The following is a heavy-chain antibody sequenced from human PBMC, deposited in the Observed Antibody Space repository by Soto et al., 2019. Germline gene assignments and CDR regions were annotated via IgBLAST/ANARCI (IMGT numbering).Heavy chain of an antibody. J-gene: IGHJ4*02. CDR1: GFTFSSYG. D-gene: IGHD3-9*01. V-gene: IGHV3-30*03. Sequence: QVQLVESGGGVVQPGRSLRLSCAASGFTFSSYGMPWVRQAPGKGLEWVEVISYDGSNKYYADSVKGRFTISRDNSKNTQYLQMNSLSAEEPAVYYCATDIRLDYLGQGTLVTVSS. CDR3: ATDIRLDY. CDR2: ISYDGSNK.